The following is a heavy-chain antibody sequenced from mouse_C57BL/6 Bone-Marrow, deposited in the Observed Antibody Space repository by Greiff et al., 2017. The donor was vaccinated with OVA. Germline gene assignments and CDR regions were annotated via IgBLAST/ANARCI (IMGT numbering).Heavy chain of an antibody. CDR3: ARADSNYVDYAMDY. Sequence: EVNLVESGGGLVKPGGSLKLSCAASGFTFSSYAMSWVRQTPEKRLEWVATISDGGSYTYYPDNVKGRFTISRDNAKNNLYLQMSHLKSEDTAMYYCARADSNYVDYAMDYWGQGTSVTVSS. J-gene: IGHJ4*01. D-gene: IGHD2-5*01. CDR2: ISDGGSYT. CDR1: GFTFSSYA. V-gene: IGHV5-4*03.